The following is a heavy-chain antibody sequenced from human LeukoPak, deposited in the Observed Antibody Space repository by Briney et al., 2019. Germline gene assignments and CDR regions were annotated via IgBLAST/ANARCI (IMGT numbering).Heavy chain of an antibody. J-gene: IGHJ5*02. CDR1: GGSISSSSYY. CDR3: ARHSSRYCSGGSCYFPFFDNWFDP. V-gene: IGHV4-39*01. D-gene: IGHD2-15*01. CDR2: IYYSGST. Sequence: PSETLSLTCTVSGGSISSSSYYWGWIRQPPGKGLEWIGSIYYSGSTYYNPSLKSRVAISVDTSKNQFSLKLSSVTAADTAVYYCARHSSRYCSGGSCYFPFFDNWFDPWGQGTLVTVSS.